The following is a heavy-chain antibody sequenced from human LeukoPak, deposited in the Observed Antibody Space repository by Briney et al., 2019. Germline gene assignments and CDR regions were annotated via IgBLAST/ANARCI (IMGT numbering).Heavy chain of an antibody. CDR3: ASQLFHLDSSGYSLDALDI. Sequence: GASVKVSCTTSGGTFSNYAISWVRQAPGQGLEWMGVIIPIFDTPSYAQKWQGRVTITTDESTSTAYMELRSLRSEDTAVYYCASQLFHLDSSGYSLDALDIWGQGTMVTVSS. D-gene: IGHD3-22*01. CDR1: GGTFSNYA. J-gene: IGHJ3*02. CDR2: IIPIFDTP. V-gene: IGHV1-69*05.